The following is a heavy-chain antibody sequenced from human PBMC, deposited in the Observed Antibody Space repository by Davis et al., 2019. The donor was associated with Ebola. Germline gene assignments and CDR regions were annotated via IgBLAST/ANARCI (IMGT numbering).Heavy chain of an antibody. Sequence: ASVKVSCKASGYTFTSYYMHWVRQAPGQGLEWMGIINPSGGSTSYAQKFQGRVTMTRDTSTSTVYMELSSLRSEDTAVYYCARSHQPLLHQGSYYYYGMDVWGQGTTVTVSS. CDR2: INPSGGST. CDR1: GYTFTSYY. CDR3: ARSHQPLLHQGSYYYYGMDV. J-gene: IGHJ6*02. V-gene: IGHV1-46*01. D-gene: IGHD2-2*02.